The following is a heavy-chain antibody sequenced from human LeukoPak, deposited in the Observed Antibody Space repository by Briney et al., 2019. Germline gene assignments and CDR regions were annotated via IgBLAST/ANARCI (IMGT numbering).Heavy chain of an antibody. Sequence: GGSLRLSRAASGFTFSSYAMSRGRQAPGKGLEWVSAISGSGGSTYYADSVKGRFTISRDNSKNTLYLQMNSLRAEDTAVYYCAKLGGDHKYYYYYMDVWGKGTTVTVSS. CDR2: ISGSGGST. CDR3: AKLGGDHKYYYYYMDV. V-gene: IGHV3-23*01. CDR1: GFTFSSYA. J-gene: IGHJ6*03. D-gene: IGHD2-21*02.